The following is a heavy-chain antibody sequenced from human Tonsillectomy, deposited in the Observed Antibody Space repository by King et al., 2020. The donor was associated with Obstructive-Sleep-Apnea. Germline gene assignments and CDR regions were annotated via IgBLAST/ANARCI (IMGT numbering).Heavy chain of an antibody. D-gene: IGHD3-22*01. Sequence: VQLVESGGGVVQPGRSLRLSCAASGFTFSSYAMHWVRQAPGKGLEWVAVISYDGSDKYYADSVKGRFTISRDNSKSTLYLQMNSLRAEDTAVYYCAREPEIMTVVVITPVFDYWGQGTLVTVSS. J-gene: IGHJ4*02. CDR3: AREPEIMTVVVITPVFDY. CDR2: ISYDGSDK. CDR1: GFTFSSYA. V-gene: IGHV3-30*04.